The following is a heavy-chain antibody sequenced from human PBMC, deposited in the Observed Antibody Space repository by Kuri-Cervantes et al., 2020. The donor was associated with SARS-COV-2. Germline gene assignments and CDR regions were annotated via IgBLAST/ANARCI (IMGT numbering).Heavy chain of an antibody. J-gene: IGHJ4*02. CDR2: INPDGSYT. CDR1: GFTFSGHW. D-gene: IGHD6-19*01. CDR3: AKGPYSSGWYLFDY. V-gene: IGHV3-74*01. Sequence: GGSLRLSCAASGFTFSGHWIHWVRQAPGKGLVWVSRINPDGSYTNNADSVKGRFTLSRDNAKNMLFLQMNSLRAEDTAVYYCAKGPYSSGWYLFDYWGQGTLVTVSS.